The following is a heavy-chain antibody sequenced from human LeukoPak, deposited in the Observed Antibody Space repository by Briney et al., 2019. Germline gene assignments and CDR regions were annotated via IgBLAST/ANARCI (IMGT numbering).Heavy chain of an antibody. CDR1: GYTFTGYY. V-gene: IGHV1-2*02. Sequence: ASVKVSCKASGYTFTGYYMHWVRQAPRQGLEWMGWINPNSGGTNYAQKFQGRVTMTRDTSISTAYMELSRLRSDDTAVYYCARAGIVATISLDYWGQGTLVTVSS. J-gene: IGHJ4*02. CDR2: INPNSGGT. CDR3: ARAGIVATISLDY. D-gene: IGHD5-12*01.